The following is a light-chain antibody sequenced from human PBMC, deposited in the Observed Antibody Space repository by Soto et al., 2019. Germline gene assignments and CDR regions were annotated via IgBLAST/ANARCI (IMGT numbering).Light chain of an antibody. Sequence: DIEMTQSPATLSVSPGERATLSCRASQSVSSSYLAWYQQKPGQAPRLLIYGASSRATGIPDRFSGSGSGTDFTLTISRLEPEDFAVYYCQQYGSSRTFGQGTKVDI. J-gene: IGKJ1*01. CDR3: QQYGSSRT. V-gene: IGKV3-20*01. CDR1: QSVSSSY. CDR2: GAS.